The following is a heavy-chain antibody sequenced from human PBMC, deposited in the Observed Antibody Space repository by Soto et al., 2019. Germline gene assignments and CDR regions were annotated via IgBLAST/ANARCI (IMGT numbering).Heavy chain of an antibody. J-gene: IGHJ6*02. V-gene: IGHV1-69*12. CDR3: AREREQGYSNMGMDV. CDR1: GGTFSSYA. CDR2: LIPIFGTA. Sequence: QVQLVQSGAEVKKPGSSVKVSCKASGGTFSSYAISWVRQAPGQGLEWMGGLIPIFGTANYAQKFQGRVTIKADEPTSTAYMELSSLRSEDTAVYYCAREREQGYSNMGMDVWGQGTTVTVSS. D-gene: IGHD4-4*01.